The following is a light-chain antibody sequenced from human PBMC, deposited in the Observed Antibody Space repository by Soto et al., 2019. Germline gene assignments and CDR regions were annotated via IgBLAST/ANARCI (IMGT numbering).Light chain of an antibody. CDR2: KAS. CDR3: KHYNSYSEA. CDR1: QTISSW. Sequence: IQMTQSPSSLSASVGDRVTIICRASQTISSWLAWYQQKPGKAPKLLIYKASTLKSGVPSRCSGSGSGTKFPLTISSLQPNDFATYYCKHYNSYSEAFGQGTKVDIK. J-gene: IGKJ1*01. V-gene: IGKV1-5*03.